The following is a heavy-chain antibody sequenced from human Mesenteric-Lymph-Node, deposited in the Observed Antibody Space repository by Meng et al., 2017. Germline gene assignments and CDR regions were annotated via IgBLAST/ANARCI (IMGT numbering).Heavy chain of an antibody. CDR3: ARELGFGEPWIPYYYYYGMDV. J-gene: IGHJ6*02. CDR2: ISSSGSII. Sequence: LSLTCAASGFTFSSYEINWVRQAPGRGLEWIAYISSSGSIIYYADSVKGRFTISRDNAKNSPYLQMDSLRAEDTAVYYCARELGFGEPWIPYYYYYGMDVWGQGTTVTVSS. D-gene: IGHD3-10*01. V-gene: IGHV3-48*03. CDR1: GFTFSSYE.